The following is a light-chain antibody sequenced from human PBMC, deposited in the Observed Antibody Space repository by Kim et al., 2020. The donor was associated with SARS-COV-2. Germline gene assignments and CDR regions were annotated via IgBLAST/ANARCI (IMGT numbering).Light chain of an antibody. CDR3: HQYDKSPIT. V-gene: IGKV3-20*01. CDR2: GAS. CDR1: QSVNSTY. Sequence: EVVLRQSPGTLSLSPGERATLSCRASQSVNSTYVAWYQQKPGQAPRLLIYGASTRATGIPDRFSGSGSGTDFTLTISILEPEDFAVYYCHQYDKSPITFGQGTRLEIK. J-gene: IGKJ5*01.